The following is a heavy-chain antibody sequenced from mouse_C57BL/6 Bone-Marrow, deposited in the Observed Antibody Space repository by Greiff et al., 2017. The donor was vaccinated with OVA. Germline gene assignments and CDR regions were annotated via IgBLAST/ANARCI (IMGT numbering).Heavy chain of an antibody. V-gene: IGHV1-82*01. J-gene: IGHJ2*01. Sequence: VQLQQSGPELVKPGASVKISCKASGYAFSSSWMNWVKQRPGKGLEWIGRIYPGDGDTNYNGKFKGKATLTADKSSSTDYMQLSSLTSEDSAVYFCARGEPAQGYFDYWGQGTTLTVSS. CDR3: ARGEPAQGYFDY. D-gene: IGHD3-2*02. CDR1: GYAFSSSW. CDR2: IYPGDGDT.